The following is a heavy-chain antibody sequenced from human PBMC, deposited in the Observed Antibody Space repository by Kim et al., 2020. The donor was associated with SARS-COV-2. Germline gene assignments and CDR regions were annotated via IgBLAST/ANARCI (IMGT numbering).Heavy chain of an antibody. CDR2: INAGNGNT. D-gene: IGHD1-26*01. CDR1: GYTFTSYA. J-gene: IGHJ4*02. V-gene: IGHV1-3*01. Sequence: ASVKVSCKASGYTFTSYAMHWVRQAPGQRLEWMGWINAGNGNTKYSQKFQGRVTITRDTSASTAYMELSSLRSEDTAVYYCARDWVYSGSYLFGYWGQGTLVTVSS. CDR3: ARDWVYSGSYLFGY.